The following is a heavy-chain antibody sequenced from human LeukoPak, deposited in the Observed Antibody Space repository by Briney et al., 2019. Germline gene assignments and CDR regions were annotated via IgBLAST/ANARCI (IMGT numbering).Heavy chain of an antibody. CDR3: ARPRVEMATVAALDI. J-gene: IGHJ3*02. V-gene: IGHV1-69*13. CDR2: IIPIFGTA. D-gene: IGHD5-24*01. Sequence: GASVKVSCKASGGTFSSYAISWVRQAPGQGLEWMGGIIPIFGTANYAQKFQGRVTITADESTSTAYMELSSLRSEDTAVYYCARPRVEMATVAALDIWGQGTVVTVSS. CDR1: GGTFSSYA.